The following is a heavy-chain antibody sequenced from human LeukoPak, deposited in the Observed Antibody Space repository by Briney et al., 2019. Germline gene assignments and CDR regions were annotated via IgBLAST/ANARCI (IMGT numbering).Heavy chain of an antibody. CDR3: ARGGIQVSGIDEFDY. Sequence: GGSLRLSCAASGFTFSSYTMNWVRQAPGKGLEWVSSITSSSDYMYYADSVKGRFTISRDNAKNSLYLQMNSLRAEDTAVYYCARGGIQVSGIDEFDYWGQGTLVTVSS. J-gene: IGHJ4*02. CDR2: ITSSSDYM. V-gene: IGHV3-21*01. CDR1: GFTFSSYT. D-gene: IGHD6-19*01.